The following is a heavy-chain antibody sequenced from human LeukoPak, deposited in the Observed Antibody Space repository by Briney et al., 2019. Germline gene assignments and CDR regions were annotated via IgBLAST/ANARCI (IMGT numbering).Heavy chain of an antibody. CDR1: GFTFSDYY. D-gene: IGHD3-22*01. V-gene: IGHV3-11*04. CDR2: ISSSGSTI. J-gene: IGHJ3*02. CDR3: ARELAWLWVKNAFDI. Sequence: PGGSLRLSCAASGFTFSDYYMSWMRQAPGKGLEWVSYISSSGSTIYYADSVRGRFTISRDNAKNSLYLQMNSLRAEDTAAYYCARELAWLWVKNAFDIWGQGTMVTVSS.